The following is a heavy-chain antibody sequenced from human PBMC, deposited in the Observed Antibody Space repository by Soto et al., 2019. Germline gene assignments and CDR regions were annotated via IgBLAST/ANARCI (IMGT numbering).Heavy chain of an antibody. D-gene: IGHD2-15*01. CDR1: GFTFSSYS. V-gene: IGHV3-48*01. Sequence: EVQLVESGGGLVQPGGSLRLSCAASGFTFSSYSMNWVRQAPGKGLEWVSYISSSSTIYYADSVKGRFTISRDNAKNSLYLQMNSLRAEDTAVYYCASLSEVAQDDWGQGTLVTVSS. CDR3: ASLSEVAQDD. J-gene: IGHJ4*02. CDR2: ISSSSTI.